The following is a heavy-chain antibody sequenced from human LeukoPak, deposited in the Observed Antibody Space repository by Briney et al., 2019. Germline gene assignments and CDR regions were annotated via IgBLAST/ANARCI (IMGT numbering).Heavy chain of an antibody. V-gene: IGHV3-30-3*01. CDR3: ARDSSGTDYYYGMDV. CDR1: GFTFSSYA. Sequence: GGSLRLSCAASGFTFSSYAMHWVRQAPGKGLGWVAVISYDGSNKYYADSVKGRFTISRDNSKNTLYLQMNSLRAEDTAVYYCARDSSGTDYYYGMDVWGQGTTVTVSS. D-gene: IGHD1/OR15-1a*01. J-gene: IGHJ6*02. CDR2: ISYDGSNK.